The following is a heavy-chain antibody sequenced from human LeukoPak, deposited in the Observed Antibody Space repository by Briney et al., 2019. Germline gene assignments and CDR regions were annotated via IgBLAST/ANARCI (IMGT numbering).Heavy chain of an antibody. J-gene: IGHJ6*03. CDR1: GFTFSSYA. CDR3: ADDFWSDYYYMDV. D-gene: IGHD3-3*01. Sequence: GGSLRLSCAASGFTFSSYAMSWVRQAPGKGLEWVSAISGSGGSTYYADSVKGRFTISRDNSKNTLCLQMNSLRAEDTAVYYCADDFWSDYYYMDVWGKGTTVTVSS. CDR2: ISGSGGST. V-gene: IGHV3-23*01.